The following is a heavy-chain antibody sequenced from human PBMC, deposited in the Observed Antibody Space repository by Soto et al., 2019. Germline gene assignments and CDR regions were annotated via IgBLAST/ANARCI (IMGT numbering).Heavy chain of an antibody. CDR3: ARARYSSSWPDDAFDI. CDR2: IYSGGST. CDR1: GFTVSSNY. V-gene: IGHV3-53*02. D-gene: IGHD6-13*01. Sequence: EVQLVETGGGLIQPGGSLRLSCAASGFTVSSNYMSWVRQAPGKGLEWVSVIYSGGSTYYADSVKGRFTISRDNSKNTLYHQMNSLRAEDTAVYYCARARYSSSWPDDAFDIWGQGTMVTVSS. J-gene: IGHJ3*02.